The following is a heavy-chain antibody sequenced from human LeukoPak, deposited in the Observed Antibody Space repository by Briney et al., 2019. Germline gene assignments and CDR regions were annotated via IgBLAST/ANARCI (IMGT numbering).Heavy chain of an antibody. Sequence: SETLSLTCTVSGGSISSYYWTWIRQPPGKGLEWIGSLYYSGSTNYNPSLKSRVTISVDTSKNQFSLKLSSVTAADTAVYYCARVRVGAIYIWGQGTMVTVSS. V-gene: IGHV4-59*12. CDR3: ARVRVGAIYI. J-gene: IGHJ3*02. D-gene: IGHD1-26*01. CDR1: GGSISSYY. CDR2: LYYSGST.